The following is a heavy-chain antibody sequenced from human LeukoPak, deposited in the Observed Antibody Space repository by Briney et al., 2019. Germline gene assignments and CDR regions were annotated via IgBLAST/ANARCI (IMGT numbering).Heavy chain of an antibody. CDR1: GYTFTGYY. CDR3: ASWAGGNEPVASFDY. V-gene: IGHV1-2*02. Sequence: ASVKVSCKPSGYTFTGYYMHWMRQAPGQGLEWMGWINLNSGGTNYAQKFQGRVTMTRDTSISTAYMELSRLRYDHTAVYYCASWAGGNEPVASFDYWGQGTLVTVSS. D-gene: IGHD1-14*01. J-gene: IGHJ4*02. CDR2: INLNSGGT.